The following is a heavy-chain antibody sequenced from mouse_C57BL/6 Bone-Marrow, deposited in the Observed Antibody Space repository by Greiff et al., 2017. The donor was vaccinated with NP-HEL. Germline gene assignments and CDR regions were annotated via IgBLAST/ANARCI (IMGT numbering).Heavy chain of an antibody. J-gene: IGHJ2*01. CDR2: INPGTGGT. V-gene: IGHV1-54*01. Sequence: QVQLQQSGAELVRPGTSVKVSCKASGYAFTNYLIEWVKQRPGQGLEWIGVINPGTGGTNYNEKFKGKATLTADKSSSTAYMQLSSLTSEDSAVYFCATLFDPRDDYWGQGTTLTVSS. CDR3: ATLFDPRDDY. D-gene: IGHD6-1*01. CDR1: GYAFTNYL.